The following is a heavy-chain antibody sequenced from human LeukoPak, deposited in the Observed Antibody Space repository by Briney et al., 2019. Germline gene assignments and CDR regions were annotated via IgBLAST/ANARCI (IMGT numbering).Heavy chain of an antibody. CDR2: MYSSGST. D-gene: IGHD5-18*01. V-gene: IGHV4-4*07. CDR1: GGSISSYS. Sequence: SETLSLTCTVSGGSISSYSWSWIRQPAGKGLEWIGRMYSSGSTKYNPSLKSRVTMSVDTSKNQFSLKLSSVTAADTAVYYCAREGARIQLVDYWGQGTLVTVSS. CDR3: AREGARIQLVDY. J-gene: IGHJ4*02.